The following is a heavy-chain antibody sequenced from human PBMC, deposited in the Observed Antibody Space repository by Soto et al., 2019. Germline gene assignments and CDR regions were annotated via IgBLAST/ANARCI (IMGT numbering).Heavy chain of an antibody. V-gene: IGHV3-74*01. CDR1: GFTFSRYW. CDR2: ISSYGSDT. CDR3: ASNYAYAEGYYWYGIDV. J-gene: IGHJ6*02. D-gene: IGHD3-16*01. Sequence: EVQLVESGGGLVLPGGSLRLSCAASGFTFSRYWMHWVRQAPGRGLVWVSRISSYGSDTHYADSVKGRFTISRDNAKNTRYLQMNSLGADDTAVDYCASNYAYAEGYYWYGIDVWGQGTRVTVSS.